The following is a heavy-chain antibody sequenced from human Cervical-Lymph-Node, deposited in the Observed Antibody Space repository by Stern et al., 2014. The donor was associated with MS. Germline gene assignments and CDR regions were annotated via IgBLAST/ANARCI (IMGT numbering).Heavy chain of an antibody. Sequence: QVTLRESGPTLVKPTQTLTLTCTFSGFSLSTSGVGVGWIRQSPGKALEXLALIYWDDDKRYSPSLKSRLTITKDTSKNQVVLTMTNMDPVDTATYYCAHLSQVGATYDYWGQGTLVTVSS. D-gene: IGHD1-26*01. V-gene: IGHV2-5*02. CDR2: IYWDDDK. CDR3: AHLSQVGATYDY. J-gene: IGHJ4*02. CDR1: GFSLSTSGVG.